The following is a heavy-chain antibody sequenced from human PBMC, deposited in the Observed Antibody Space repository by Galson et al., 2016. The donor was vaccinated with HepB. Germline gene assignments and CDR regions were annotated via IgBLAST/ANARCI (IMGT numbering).Heavy chain of an antibody. V-gene: IGHV1-69*13. CDR3: ARSPGTVTARFDY. CDR1: GGTFRSSA. D-gene: IGHD6-6*01. J-gene: IGHJ4*02. CDR2: NIPMFGTP. Sequence: SVKVSCKASGGTFRSSAIHWVRQAPGQGLEWMGGNIPMFGTPSYAQKFQGRVTITADESTSTAYMELSSLRSEDTAVYYCARSPGTVTARFDYWGQGTLVTVSS.